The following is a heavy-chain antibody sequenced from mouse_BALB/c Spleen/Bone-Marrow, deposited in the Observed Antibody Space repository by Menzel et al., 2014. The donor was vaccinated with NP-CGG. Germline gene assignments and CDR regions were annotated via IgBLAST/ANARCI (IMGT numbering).Heavy chain of an antibody. V-gene: IGHV7-3*02. D-gene: IGHD2-3*01. J-gene: IGHJ1*01. Sequence: EVKFVESGGGLVQPGGSLRLSCATSGVTFTDYYMSWVRQPPGKALEWLGFIRNKANGHTTEYSASVKGRFTISRDNSQSILYLQMNTLRAEDSATYYCARDINDGYYWYFDVWGAGTTVTVSS. CDR3: ARDINDGYYWYFDV. CDR1: GVTFTDYY. CDR2: IRNKANGHTT.